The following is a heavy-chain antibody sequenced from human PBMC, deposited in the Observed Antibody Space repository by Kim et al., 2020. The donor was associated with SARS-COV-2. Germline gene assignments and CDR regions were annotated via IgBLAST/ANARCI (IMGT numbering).Heavy chain of an antibody. CDR3: ARERGSITICGVWLQNGYFDL. CDR2: INTNTGNP. D-gene: IGHD3-3*01. V-gene: IGHV7-4-1*02. J-gene: IGHJ2*01. Sequence: ASVKVSCKASGYTFTSYAMNWVRQAPGQGLEWMGWINTNTGNPTYAQGFTGRFVFSLDTSVSTAYLQISSLKAEDTAVYYCARERGSITICGVWLQNGYFDLWGRGTMVTVSS. CDR1: GYTFTSYA.